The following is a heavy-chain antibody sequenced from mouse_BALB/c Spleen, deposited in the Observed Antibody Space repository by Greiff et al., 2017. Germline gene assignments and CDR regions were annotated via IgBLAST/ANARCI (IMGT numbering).Heavy chain of an antibody. D-gene: IGHD1-1*01. CDR3: ARRDYYGSSPAWFAY. CDR2: ILPGSGST. CDR1: GYTFSSYS. J-gene: IGHJ3*01. Sequence: VQLQQSGAELMKPGASVKISCKATGYTFSSYSIEWVKQRPGHGLEWIGEILPGSGSTNYNEKFKGKATFTADTSSNTAYMQLSSLTSEDSAVYYCARRDYYGSSPAWFAYWGQGTLVTVSA. V-gene: IGHV1-9*01.